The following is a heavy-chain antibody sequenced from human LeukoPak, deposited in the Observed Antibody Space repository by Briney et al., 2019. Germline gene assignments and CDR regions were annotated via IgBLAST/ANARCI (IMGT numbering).Heavy chain of an antibody. J-gene: IGHJ4*02. CDR1: GFTFSSYA. CDR2: ISGSGGST. Sequence: TGGSLRLSCAASGFTFSSYAMSWVRQAPGKGLEWVSAISGSGGSTYYADSVKGRFTISRDNSNNTLYLQMNSLRAEDSAVYYCAKQRSVVVAAATNYWGQGNMVTVSP. D-gene: IGHD2-15*01. CDR3: AKQRSVVVAAATNY. V-gene: IGHV3-23*01.